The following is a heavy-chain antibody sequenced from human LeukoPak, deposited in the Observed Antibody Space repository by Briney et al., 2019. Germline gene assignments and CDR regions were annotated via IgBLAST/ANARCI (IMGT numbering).Heavy chain of an antibody. J-gene: IGHJ4*02. CDR1: GITLSNNG. CDR2: ISGGGGGT. V-gene: IGHV3-23*01. D-gene: IGHD2/OR15-2a*01. CDR3: AKRGVEIRGLLVIGYHKETSYFDH. Sequence: GESLRLSCVVSGITLSNNGMSWVRQAPGKGLEWVSGISGGGGGTNYADSVKGRFTVSRDNSRNTMYLQMSSLRAEDTAVYFCAKRGVEIRGLLVIGYHKETSYFDHWGQGVLVTVSS.